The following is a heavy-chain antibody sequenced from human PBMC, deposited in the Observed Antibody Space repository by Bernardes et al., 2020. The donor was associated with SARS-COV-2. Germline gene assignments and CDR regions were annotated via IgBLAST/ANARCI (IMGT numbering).Heavy chain of an antibody. D-gene: IGHD2-21*02. J-gene: IGHJ6*02. CDR2: MYNSGST. CDR1: GGSLSSSSYY. V-gene: IGHV4-39*01. Sequence: SETLSLTCAVYGGSLSSSSYYWGWIRQPPGKGLEWIGTMYNSGSTYHNPSLKSRASISIDTSKNQVSLRLNSMTAADTAVYYCVGSSCGIDCYIGGLRSWDYGMDVWGQGTTVTVSS. CDR3: VGSSCGIDCYIGGLRSWDYGMDV.